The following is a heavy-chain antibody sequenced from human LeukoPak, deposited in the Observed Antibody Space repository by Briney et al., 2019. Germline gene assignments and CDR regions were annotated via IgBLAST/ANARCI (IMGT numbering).Heavy chain of an antibody. CDR2: TNEDGSEK. J-gene: IGHJ5*02. CDR1: GFTFSNYW. V-gene: IGHV3-7*03. Sequence: GGSLRLSCAASGFTFSNYWMNWVRQGPGKGLEWVANTNEDGSEKYYVDSVKGRFTISRDNAKNSLYLEMNSLRVDDTAVYYCTRGRLRSWGQGTLVTVSS. CDR3: TRGRLRS.